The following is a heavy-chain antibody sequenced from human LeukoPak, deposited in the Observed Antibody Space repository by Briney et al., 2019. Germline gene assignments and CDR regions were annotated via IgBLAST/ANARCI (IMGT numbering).Heavy chain of an antibody. Sequence: SETLSLTCTVSGGSISSYYWSWIRQPPGKGLEWIGYIYYSGSTNYNPSLKSRVTISVDTSKNQFSLKLSSVTAAYTAVYYCARGKYDYVWGSYWTANWFDPWGQGTLVTVSS. CDR2: IYYSGST. V-gene: IGHV4-59*01. CDR1: GGSISSYY. D-gene: IGHD3-16*01. CDR3: ARGKYDYVWGSYWTANWFDP. J-gene: IGHJ5*02.